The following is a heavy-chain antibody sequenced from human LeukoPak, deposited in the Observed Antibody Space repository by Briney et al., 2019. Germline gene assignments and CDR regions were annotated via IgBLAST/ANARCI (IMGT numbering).Heavy chain of an antibody. CDR3: AKLGGHPLHNYYVGV. J-gene: IGHJ6*03. CDR2: ILDSGYST. V-gene: IGHV3-23*01. D-gene: IGHD3-16*01. Sequence: PGGSLRLSCAASGFTFSSYAMSWVRQAPGKGLEWVSGILDSGYSTYYANSVKGRFTISRDNSNNTLYLQMNSLRAEDTAVYYCAKLGGHPLHNYYVGVWGKGTTVAVCS. CDR1: GFTFSSYA.